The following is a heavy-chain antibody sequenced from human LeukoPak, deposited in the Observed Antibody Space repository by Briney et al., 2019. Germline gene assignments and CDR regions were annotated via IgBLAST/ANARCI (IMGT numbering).Heavy chain of an antibody. D-gene: IGHD1-26*01. V-gene: IGHV3-74*01. J-gene: IGHJ4*02. Sequence: PGGSLRLSCAASGFAFSSYWMHWVRQAPGKGLVWVSRINSDGSNTFYADSVKGRFTISRDNAKNTLYLQMNSLRDEDTAVYYCARDYYGTVDYWGQGTLVTVSS. CDR3: ARDYYGTVDY. CDR1: GFAFSSYW. CDR2: INSDGSNT.